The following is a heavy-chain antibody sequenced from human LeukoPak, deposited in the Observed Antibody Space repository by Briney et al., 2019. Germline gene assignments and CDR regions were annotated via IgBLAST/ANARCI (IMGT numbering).Heavy chain of an antibody. CDR1: GFTFSTYW. CDR3: TRDGEYSSSPEFDC. D-gene: IGHD6-6*01. V-gene: IGHV3-7*05. Sequence: GGSLRLSCAASGFTFSTYWMSWVRQAPGKGLEWVANIQQDGSEEYYVDSVKGRFTISRDNAKNSLFLQMNSLRAEDTAMYYCTRDGEYSSSPEFDCWGQGTLVTVSS. CDR2: IQQDGSEE. J-gene: IGHJ4*02.